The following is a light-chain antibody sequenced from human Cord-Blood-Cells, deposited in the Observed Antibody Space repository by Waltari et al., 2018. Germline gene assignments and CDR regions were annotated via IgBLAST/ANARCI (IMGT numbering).Light chain of an antibody. Sequence: DIQMTQSPSSLSASVGDRVTITCRASQSISSDLNWYQQKPGKAPKLLIYAASSLQSGVPSRVSGSRSGTDFTLTISSLQPEDFATYYCQQSYSTLMYTFGQGTKLEIK. J-gene: IGKJ2*01. CDR1: QSISSD. CDR2: AAS. CDR3: QQSYSTLMYT. V-gene: IGKV1-39*01.